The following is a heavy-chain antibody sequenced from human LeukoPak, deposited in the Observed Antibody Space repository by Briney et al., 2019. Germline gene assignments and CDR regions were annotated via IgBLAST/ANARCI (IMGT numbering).Heavy chain of an antibody. V-gene: IGHV4-39*01. CDR3: ARHSGWYGCFDP. CDR1: GGSISSSSYY. Sequence: PSETLSLTCTVSGGSISSSSYYWGWIRQPPGKGLEWIGTIYYSGSTYYNPSLKSRVTISVDTSKNQFSLKLSSVTAADTAVYYCARHSGWYGCFDPWGQGTLVTVSS. D-gene: IGHD2-15*01. J-gene: IGHJ5*02. CDR2: IYYSGST.